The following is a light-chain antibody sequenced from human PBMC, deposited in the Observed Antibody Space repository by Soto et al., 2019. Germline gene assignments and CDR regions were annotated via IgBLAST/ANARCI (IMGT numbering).Light chain of an antibody. CDR2: GAS. CDR3: QQDGSSPRVT. Sequence: EIVLTQSPGTLSLSPGERATLSCRASQSVTSDSLAWYQQKPGQAPRLLIYGASIRATGIPDRFSGSGSGTDFTLTISRLEPEDFAVYYCQQDGSSPRVTFGGGTKVEIK. CDR1: QSVTSDS. J-gene: IGKJ4*01. V-gene: IGKV3-20*01.